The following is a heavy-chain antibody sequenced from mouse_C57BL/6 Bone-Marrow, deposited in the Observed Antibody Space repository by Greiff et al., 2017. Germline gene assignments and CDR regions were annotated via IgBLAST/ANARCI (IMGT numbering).Heavy chain of an antibody. CDR3: ARYIHYYYGSSYDLFAY. V-gene: IGHV14-2*01. Sequence: VQLKESGAELVKPGASVKLSCTASGFNIKDYYMHWVKQRTEQGLEWIGRIDPEDGETKYAPKFQGKATITADTSSNTAYLHHSSLTYEDTAVYYCARYIHYYYGSSYDLFAYWGQGTLVTVSA. CDR2: IDPEDGET. CDR1: GFNIKDYY. D-gene: IGHD1-1*01. J-gene: IGHJ3*01.